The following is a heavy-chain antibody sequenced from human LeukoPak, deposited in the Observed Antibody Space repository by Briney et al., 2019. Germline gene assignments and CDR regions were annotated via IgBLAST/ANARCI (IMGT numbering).Heavy chain of an antibody. CDR2: ISYDGSNK. CDR3: AKDLDGIRGALDY. Sequence: GRSLRLSCAASGFTFSSYGMHWVRQAPGKGLEWVAVISYDGSNKYYADSVKGRFTISRDNSKNTLYLQMNSLRAEDTALYYCAKDLDGIRGALDYWGQGTLVTVSS. V-gene: IGHV3-30*18. CDR1: GFTFSSYG. D-gene: IGHD1-26*01. J-gene: IGHJ4*02.